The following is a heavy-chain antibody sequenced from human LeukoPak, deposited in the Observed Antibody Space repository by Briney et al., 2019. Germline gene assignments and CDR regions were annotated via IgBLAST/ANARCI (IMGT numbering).Heavy chain of an antibody. J-gene: IGHJ6*04. CDR2: IEHSGST. CDR1: GGSFTGYY. CDR3: ARTSGDWLSWAWIGVDV. Sequence: KPSDTLSLTCAVYGGSFTGYYWNWIRQPPGKGLEWIGEIEHSGSTKYNPSLRSRVTISADTSKNQFSLKMSSVTAADTAVYYCARTSGDWLSWAWIGVDVWGKGTTVTVSS. V-gene: IGHV4-34*01. D-gene: IGHD3-9*01.